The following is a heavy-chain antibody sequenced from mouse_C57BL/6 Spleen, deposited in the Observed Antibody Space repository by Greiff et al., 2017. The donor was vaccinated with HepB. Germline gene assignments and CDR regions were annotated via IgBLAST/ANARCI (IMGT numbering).Heavy chain of an antibody. Sequence: VQLQQSGAELMKPGASVKLSCKATGYTFTGYWIEWVKQRPGHGLEWIGEILPGSGSTNYNEKFKGKATFTADTSSNTAYMQLSSLTTEDSAIQEGGRGGYSNNTWIADWGQGTLVTVSA. D-gene: IGHD2-5*01. CDR2: ILPGSGST. J-gene: IGHJ3*01. CDR1: GYTFTGYW. CDR3: GRGGYSNNTWIAD. V-gene: IGHV1-9*01.